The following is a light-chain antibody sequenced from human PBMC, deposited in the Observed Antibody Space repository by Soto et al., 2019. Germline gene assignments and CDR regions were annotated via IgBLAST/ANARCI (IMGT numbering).Light chain of an antibody. CDR1: SSDVGGSGL. Sequence: QSALTQPASVSGSPAQSITISCTGSSSDVGGSGLVSWYQFHPGKAPKLLIFEGFKRPSGVSNRFSGSKSGSTASLTISGLQAEDEGDYYCQSYDSTLSARYVFGTGTKLTVL. J-gene: IGLJ1*01. CDR3: QSYDSTLSARYV. V-gene: IGLV2-23*01. CDR2: EGF.